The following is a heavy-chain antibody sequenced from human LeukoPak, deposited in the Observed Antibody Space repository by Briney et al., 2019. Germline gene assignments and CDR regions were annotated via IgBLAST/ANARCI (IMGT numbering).Heavy chain of an antibody. CDR2: INPSGGST. J-gene: IGHJ5*02. D-gene: IGHD3-22*01. CDR1: GYTFTRYY. V-gene: IGHV1-46*01. Sequence: ASVKVSCKAYGYTFTRYYMHWVRQGPGQGLEWMGIINPSGGSTSYAQKFQGRVTMTRDTSTSTVYMELSSLRSEDTAVYYCARADSGGDSSGYTWFDPWGQGTLDTVSS. CDR3: ARADSGGDSSGYTWFDP.